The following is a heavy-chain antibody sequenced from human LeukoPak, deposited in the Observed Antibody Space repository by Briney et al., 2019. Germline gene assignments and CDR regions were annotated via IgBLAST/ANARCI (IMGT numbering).Heavy chain of an antibody. CDR1: GFTFSSYG. Sequence: GGSLRLSCAASGFTFSSYGMHWVRQAPGKGLEWVAFIRYDGSKKYYADSVKGRSTMSRDNSKNTLYLQMNSLRAEDTAVYYCAKDPNSSGWYLDYLDYWGQGTLVTVSS. CDR3: AKDPNSSGWYLDYLDY. J-gene: IGHJ4*02. D-gene: IGHD6-19*01. V-gene: IGHV3-30*02. CDR2: IRYDGSKK.